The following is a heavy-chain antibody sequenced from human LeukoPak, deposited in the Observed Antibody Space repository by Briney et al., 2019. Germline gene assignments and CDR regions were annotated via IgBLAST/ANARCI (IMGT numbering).Heavy chain of an antibody. J-gene: IGHJ4*02. CDR2: MSYDVSNK. V-gene: IGHV3-30*18. CDR1: GFTFSSYG. CDR3: AKAYIVATGFDY. Sequence: PGGSLRLSCAASGFTFSSYGMHWVRQAPGKGLEWVAVMSYDVSNKYYADSVKGRSTFSRDNSKKTLYLQMDSLRAEYSAVYYCAKAYIVATGFDYWGQGTLVTVSS. D-gene: IGHD5-12*01.